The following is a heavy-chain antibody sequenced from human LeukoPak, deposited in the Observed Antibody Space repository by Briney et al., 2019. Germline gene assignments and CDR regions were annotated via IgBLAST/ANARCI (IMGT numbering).Heavy chain of an antibody. D-gene: IGHD5-18*01. CDR2: ISGSGGST. CDR3: AKDKAVSGYSYGLDYMDV. V-gene: IGHV3-23*01. Sequence: GGSLRLSCAASGFTFSSYAMSWVRPAPGKGLEWVSAISGSGGSTYYADSVKGRFTISRDNSKNTLYLQMSSLRAEDTAVYYCAKDKAVSGYSYGLDYMDVWGKGTTVTVSS. CDR1: GFTFSSYA. J-gene: IGHJ6*03.